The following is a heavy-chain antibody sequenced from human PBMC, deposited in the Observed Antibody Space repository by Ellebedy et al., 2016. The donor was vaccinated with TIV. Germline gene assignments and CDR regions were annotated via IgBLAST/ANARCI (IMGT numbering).Heavy chain of an antibody. D-gene: IGHD4-23*01. J-gene: IGHJ4*02. CDR2: INPSGGGT. CDR3: ARVADYGGKGDFDY. Sequence: AASVKVSCKASVYTFTSYFMHWVRQAPGQGLEWMGIINPSGGGTTYAQRFQGRVTMTRDTSTSTVYMELSSLRSEDTAVYYCARVADYGGKGDFDYWGQGTLVTVSS. CDR1: VYTFTSYF. V-gene: IGHV1-46*01.